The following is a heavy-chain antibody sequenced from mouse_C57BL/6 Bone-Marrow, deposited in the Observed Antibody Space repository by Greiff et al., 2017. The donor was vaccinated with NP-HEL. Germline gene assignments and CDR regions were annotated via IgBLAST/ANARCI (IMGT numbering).Heavy chain of an antibody. CDR2: ISSGSSTI. CDR3: ANHDYFDY. CDR1: GFTFSDYG. J-gene: IGHJ2*01. Sequence: DVKLVESGGGLVKPGGSLKLSCAASGFTFSDYGMHWVRQAPEKGLEWVAYISSGSSTIYYADTVKGRFTISRDNAKNTLFLQMTNLRSEDTAMYCCANHDYFDYWGQGTTLTVSS. V-gene: IGHV5-17*01.